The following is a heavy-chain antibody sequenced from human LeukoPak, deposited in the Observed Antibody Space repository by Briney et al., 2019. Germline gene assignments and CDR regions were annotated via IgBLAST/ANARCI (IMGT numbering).Heavy chain of an antibody. J-gene: IGHJ4*02. CDR2: IDYSGST. V-gene: IGHV4-39*02. Sequence: SETLPLTCTVSGGSISSSSYYWGWIRQPPGKGLEWIGSIDYSGSTHYNSSLKSRVTISVDTSKNHFSLRLSSVATADTGVYSCAGQAPNIAARFSSVDYWGQGTLVTVSS. D-gene: IGHD6-6*01. CDR1: GGSISSSSYY. CDR3: AGQAPNIAARFSSVDY.